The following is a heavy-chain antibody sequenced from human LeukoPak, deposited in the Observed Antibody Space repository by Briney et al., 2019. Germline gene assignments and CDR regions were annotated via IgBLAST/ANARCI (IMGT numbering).Heavy chain of an antibody. CDR2: INPSSGGT. CDR1: GYSFTGYY. J-gene: IGHJ4*02. V-gene: IGHV1-2*02. CDR3: AGXXXXTXXXXX. Sequence: ASVKVSCKTSGYSFTGYYIHWVRQAPGQGLEWMGWINPSSGGTNYAQKFLGRVTMNRDTSVTPAYMELGSLRSDEPAIYYCAGXXXXTXXXXXXGQXTLVXVSS.